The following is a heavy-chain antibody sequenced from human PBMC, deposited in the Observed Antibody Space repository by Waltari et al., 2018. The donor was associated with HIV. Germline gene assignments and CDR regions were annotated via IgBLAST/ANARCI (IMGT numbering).Heavy chain of an antibody. CDR2: IYYSGST. V-gene: IGHV4-39*01. D-gene: IGHD6-13*01. J-gene: IGHJ4*02. CDR1: GGSISSRSYY. Sequence: QLQLQESGPGLVKPSETLSLTCTVSGGSISSRSYYWGWIRQPPGKGLEWIGSIYYSGSTYYNPSLKSRVTIFVDTSKNQFSLKLSSVTAADTAVYYCARGVIAAAGSPPVSLDYWGQGTLVTVSS. CDR3: ARGVIAAAGSPPVSLDY.